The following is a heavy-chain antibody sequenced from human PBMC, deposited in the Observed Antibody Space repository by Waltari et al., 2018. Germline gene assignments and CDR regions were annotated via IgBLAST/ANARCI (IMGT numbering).Heavy chain of an antibody. J-gene: IGHJ5*02. CDR3: AKDAFGNTYLDH. V-gene: IGHV3-30*18. D-gene: IGHD3-10*01. CDR2: AFFDGIKT. Sequence: QVQLVESGGGVVQPGMSVRLSCAGSGVSFSNFGMHWVRQAPGKGLEWVALAFFDGIKTDYADSERGRFTISRDNSKNTLYLDINNLRVDDTGIYYCAKDAFGNTYLDHWGQGTVVTVSS. CDR1: GVSFSNFG.